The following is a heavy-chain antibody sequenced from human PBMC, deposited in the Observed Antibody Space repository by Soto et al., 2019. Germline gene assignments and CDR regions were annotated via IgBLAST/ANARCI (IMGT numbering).Heavy chain of an antibody. Sequence: PXASLSLPCTVCGGCISSSSYYWGWIRQPPGKGLEWIGSIYYSGSTYYNPSLKSRVTISVDTSKNQFSLKLSSVTAADTAVYYCARQAYYSGSGSYFRPFYYYYGMDVWGQGTTVTVSS. CDR1: GGCISSSSYY. D-gene: IGHD3-10*01. J-gene: IGHJ6*02. CDR2: IYYSGST. V-gene: IGHV4-39*01. CDR3: ARQAYYSGSGSYFRPFYYYYGMDV.